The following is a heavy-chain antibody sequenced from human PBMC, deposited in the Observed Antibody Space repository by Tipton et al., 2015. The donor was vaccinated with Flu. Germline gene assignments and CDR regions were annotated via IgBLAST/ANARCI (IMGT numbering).Heavy chain of an antibody. Sequence: VQLVQSGGGLIQPGGSLILSCAASGFTVSSNYMRWVRQAPGKGLEWVSVIYSGGSTYYADSVKGRFTISRDNSKNTLYLQINSLRAEDTAVYYCARESYGGNSGSFDYWGQGTLVTVSS. J-gene: IGHJ4*02. CDR3: ARESYGGNSGSFDY. D-gene: IGHD4-23*01. CDR1: GFTVSSNY. V-gene: IGHV3-53*01. CDR2: IYSGGST.